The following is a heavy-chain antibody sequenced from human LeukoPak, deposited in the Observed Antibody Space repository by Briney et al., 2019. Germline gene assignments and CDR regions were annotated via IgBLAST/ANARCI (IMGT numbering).Heavy chain of an antibody. CDR2: IYYRGST. V-gene: IGHV4-39*01. Sequence: SETLSLTCTVSGGSISSSTYYWGWIRQPPGKGLEWIGTIYYRGSTYYNPSLKSRVTISVDTSKNQFSLKLTSVTAAGTAVYYCARLGRTYYDFWSGPWGQRTLVTVSS. CDR1: GGSISSSTYY. D-gene: IGHD3-3*01. J-gene: IGHJ5*02. CDR3: ARLGRTYYDFWSGP.